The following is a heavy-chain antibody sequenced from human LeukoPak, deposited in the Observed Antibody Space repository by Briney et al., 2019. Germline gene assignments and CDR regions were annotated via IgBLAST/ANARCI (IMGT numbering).Heavy chain of an antibody. CDR2: INHSGST. J-gene: IGHJ4*02. CDR1: GVSFSYYY. D-gene: IGHD6-19*01. V-gene: IGHV4-34*01. Sequence: PSETLSLTCAVYGVSFSYYYWSWLRQPPGKGLEWVGEINHSGSTNYNPSLKSRVTISVDTSKNQFSLKLSSVTAADTAVYYCARTFTSGWFLGYWGQGTLVTVSS. CDR3: ARTFTSGWFLGY.